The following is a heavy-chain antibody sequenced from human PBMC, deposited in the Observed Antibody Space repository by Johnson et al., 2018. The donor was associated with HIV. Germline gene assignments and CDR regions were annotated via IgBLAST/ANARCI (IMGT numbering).Heavy chain of an antibody. CDR1: GFTFSSYW. D-gene: IGHD6-13*01. CDR3: ARDLVGVVAAAGPVGDASDI. V-gene: IGHV3-66*01. J-gene: IGHJ3*02. CDR2: IYSAGRT. Sequence: EVQLVESGGGLVQPGGSLRLSCAASGFTFSSYWMSWVRQAPGKGLEWVSVIYSAGRTYYADSVKGGFTISRDKSKNTLYLQMSSLRVEDTAVYDCARDLVGVVAAAGPVGDASDIWGQGTMVTVSS.